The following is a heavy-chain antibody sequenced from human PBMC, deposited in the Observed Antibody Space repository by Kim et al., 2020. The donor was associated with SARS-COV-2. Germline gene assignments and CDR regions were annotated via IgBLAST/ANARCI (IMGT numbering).Heavy chain of an antibody. J-gene: IGHJ3*02. Sequence: AELGKGRFTITRDKAKNSLYLQVNSLRAEDTALYYCAKDRYSRPSAFDIWGQGTMVTVSS. V-gene: IGHV3-9*01. D-gene: IGHD6-13*01. CDR3: AKDRYSRPSAFDI.